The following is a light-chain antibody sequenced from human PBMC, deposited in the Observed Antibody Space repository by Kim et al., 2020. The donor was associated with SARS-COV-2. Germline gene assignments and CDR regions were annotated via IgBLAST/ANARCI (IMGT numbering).Light chain of an antibody. CDR1: SSDVGGYNY. CDR2: DVS. V-gene: IGLV2-11*01. CDR3: CSYAGSYTWM. J-gene: IGLJ3*02. Sequence: GQSVTIDCTGTSSDVGGYNYVSWYQQHPGKAPKLIIYDVSKRPSGVPDRFSGSKSGNTASLTISGLQAEDEADYYCCSYAGSYTWMFGGGTKLTVL.